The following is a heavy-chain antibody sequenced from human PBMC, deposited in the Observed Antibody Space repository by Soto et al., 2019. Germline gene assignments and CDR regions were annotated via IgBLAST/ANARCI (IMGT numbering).Heavy chain of an antibody. V-gene: IGHV1-69*13. CDR1: GGTFSSYA. Sequence: GASVKVSCKASGGTFSSYAISWVRQAPGQGLEWMGGIIPIFGTANYAQKFQGRVTITADESTSTAYMELSSLRSEDTAVYYCARELTRGYSYGLLWNFFDYWGQGTLVTVSS. CDR2: IIPIFGTA. CDR3: ARELTRGYSYGLLWNFFDY. D-gene: IGHD5-18*01. J-gene: IGHJ4*02.